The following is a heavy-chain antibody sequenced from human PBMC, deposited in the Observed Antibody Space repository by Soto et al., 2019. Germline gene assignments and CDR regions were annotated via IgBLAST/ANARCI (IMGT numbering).Heavy chain of an antibody. CDR2: ISGSGDNT. J-gene: IGHJ4*01. CDR3: ANASAIIVSGVPAFFDY. CDR1: GFIFSDYA. D-gene: IGHD3-3*01. V-gene: IGHV3-23*01. Sequence: GGSLRLSCKASGFIFSDYAMTWVRQAPGKGLEWVSVISGSGDNTFYADSVKGRFAISRDNSKNVLYLQMNSLSAEDAAVYFCANASAIIVSGVPAFFDYWGLGTLVTVSS.